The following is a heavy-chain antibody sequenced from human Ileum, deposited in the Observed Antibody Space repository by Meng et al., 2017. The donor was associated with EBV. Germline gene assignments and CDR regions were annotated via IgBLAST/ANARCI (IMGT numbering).Heavy chain of an antibody. CDR3: THRPMTSAYYYFDY. J-gene: IGHJ4*02. CDR2: IYWDDDK. V-gene: IGHV2-5*02. CDR1: GFALSISGVG. D-gene: IGHD3-22*01. Sequence: QITLKESGPTLVKLTXTLLRTCPFSGFALSISGVGVGWIRQPPGKALEWLALIYWDDDKRYSPSLKSRLTITKDTSKNQVVLTMTNMDPVDTATYYCTHRPMTSAYYYFDYWGQGTLVTVSS.